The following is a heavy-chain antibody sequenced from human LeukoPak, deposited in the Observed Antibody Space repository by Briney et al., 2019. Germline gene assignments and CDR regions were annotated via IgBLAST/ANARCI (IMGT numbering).Heavy chain of an antibody. CDR3: ARDRIAVAGIQTPPIDY. V-gene: IGHV3-48*03. J-gene: IGHJ4*02. CDR1: GFTFSSYE. CDR2: ISSSGSTI. Sequence: GGSLRLSCAASGFTFSSYEMNWVRQAPGKGLEWVSYISSSGSTIYYADSVKGRFTISRDNAKNSLYLQMNSLRAEDTAVYYCARDRIAVAGIQTPPIDYWGQGTLVTVSS. D-gene: IGHD6-19*01.